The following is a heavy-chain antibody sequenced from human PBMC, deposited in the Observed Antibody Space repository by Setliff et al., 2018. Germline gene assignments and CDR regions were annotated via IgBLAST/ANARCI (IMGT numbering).Heavy chain of an antibody. CDR3: ARQGGRLFDY. J-gene: IGHJ4*02. CDR2: IDTSGRT. Sequence: GSLRLSCAASGFTFTNYAMNWVRQPAGKGLEWIGRIDTSGRTQYNLALKSRVIISVDTSKNQFSLRLTSVTAADTASYYCARQGGRLFDYWGQGTLVTVSS. V-gene: IGHV4-4*07. CDR1: GFTFTNYA.